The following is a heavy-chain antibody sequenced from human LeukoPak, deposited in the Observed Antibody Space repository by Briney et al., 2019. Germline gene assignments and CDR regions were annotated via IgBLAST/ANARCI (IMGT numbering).Heavy chain of an antibody. CDR3: AREDRNYYDSSGYYYLNYYYYYGMDV. CDR2: INHSGST. V-gene: IGHV4-34*01. Sequence: SETLSVTCAVSGGSFSGYYWRWIRQPPGKGLEWIGEINHSGSTNYNPSLKSRVTISVAKSKNQFSLKLSSVTAADTAVYYCAREDRNYYDSSGYYYLNYYYYYGMDVWGQGTTVTVSS. CDR1: GGSFSGYY. D-gene: IGHD3-22*01. J-gene: IGHJ6*02.